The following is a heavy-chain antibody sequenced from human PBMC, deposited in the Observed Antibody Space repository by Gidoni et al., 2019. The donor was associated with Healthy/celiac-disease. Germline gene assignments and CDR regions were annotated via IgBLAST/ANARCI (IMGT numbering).Heavy chain of an antibody. CDR3: ARPMYYYDSSGYRELYYFDY. J-gene: IGHJ4*02. CDR2: IYPGDSDT. V-gene: IGHV5-51*01. Sequence: EVQLVQSGAEVKHPGESWKISRKGSGYSFTRYWIGWVRQMPGKGLEWMGTIYPGDSDTRYSPSFQGQVTISADKSISTAYLQWSSLKASDTAMYYCARPMYYYDSSGYRELYYFDYWGQGTLATVSS. D-gene: IGHD3-22*01. CDR1: GYSFTRYW.